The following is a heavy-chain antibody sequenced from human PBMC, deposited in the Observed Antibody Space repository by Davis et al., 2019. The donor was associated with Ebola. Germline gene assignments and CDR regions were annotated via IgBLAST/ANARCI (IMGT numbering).Heavy chain of an antibody. J-gene: IGHJ6*02. CDR3: ARGWLRGGMDV. V-gene: IGHV6-1*01. CDR1: GDSVSSGG. CDR2: TYYSSSKWYN. D-gene: IGHD5-18*01. Sequence: HSHTLSLTCAISGDSVSSGGWNWTRQSPSTGLEWLGRTYYSSSKWYNDYAVSVQSQITINPDTSENQFSLHLNSVTPEDTALYYCARGWLRGGMDVWGEGTTVTV.